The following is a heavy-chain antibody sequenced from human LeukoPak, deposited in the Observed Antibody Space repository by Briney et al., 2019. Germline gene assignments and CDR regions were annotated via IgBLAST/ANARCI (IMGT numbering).Heavy chain of an antibody. Sequence: GGSLRLSCAASGFAFSVYAMSWLRQPPGKGLEWVSTINANSGTTSYAASVGGRFTISRDNSKNTLYPQLNTLRADDTATYYCAKPISGGLAVTADWFHPWGQGTLVVVSS. CDR2: INANSGTT. J-gene: IGHJ5*01. CDR3: AKPISGGLAVTADWFHP. CDR1: GFAFSVYA. V-gene: IGHV3-23*01. D-gene: IGHD6-19*01.